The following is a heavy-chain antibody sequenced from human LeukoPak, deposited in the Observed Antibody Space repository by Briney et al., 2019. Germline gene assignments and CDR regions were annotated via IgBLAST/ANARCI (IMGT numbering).Heavy chain of an antibody. CDR2: INHSGST. Sequence: SETLSLTCAVYGGSFSGYYWSWIRQPPGKGLEWIGEINHSGSTNYNPSLKSRVTISVDTSKNQFSLTLSSVTAADTAVYYCARGHSTGDGYNNWFDPWGQGTLVTVSS. CDR3: ARGHSTGDGYNNWFDP. CDR1: GGSFSGYY. D-gene: IGHD5-24*01. V-gene: IGHV4-34*01. J-gene: IGHJ5*02.